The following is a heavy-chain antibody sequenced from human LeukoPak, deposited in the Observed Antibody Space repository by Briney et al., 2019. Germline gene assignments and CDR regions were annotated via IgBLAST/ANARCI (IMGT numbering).Heavy chain of an antibody. CDR2: IYPADSDT. CDR3: ARLYGSGTHVDY. Sequence: GESLRISCKGSGYSFTSYWISWVRQMPGKGLEWMGTIYPADSDTRYSPPFQGQVTISADKSISTAYLQWSSLKASDTAMYYCARLYGSGTHVDYWGQGTLVTVSS. D-gene: IGHD3-10*01. V-gene: IGHV5-51*01. J-gene: IGHJ4*02. CDR1: GYSFTSYW.